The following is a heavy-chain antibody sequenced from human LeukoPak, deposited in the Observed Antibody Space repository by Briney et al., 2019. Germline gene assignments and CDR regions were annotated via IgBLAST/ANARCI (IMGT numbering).Heavy chain of an antibody. V-gene: IGHV4-4*07. CDR3: ARDGMVRGVISWFDP. Sequence: SETLALIWSGSCVSICRFYWSWVRQPAGKGLEWIGRIYTSGSTNYNPSLKSRVTISVDTSKSQFSLKLSSVTAADTAVYYCARDGMVRGVISWFDPWGQGTLVTVSS. D-gene: IGHD3-10*01. CDR2: IYTSGST. J-gene: IGHJ5*02. CDR1: CVSICRFY.